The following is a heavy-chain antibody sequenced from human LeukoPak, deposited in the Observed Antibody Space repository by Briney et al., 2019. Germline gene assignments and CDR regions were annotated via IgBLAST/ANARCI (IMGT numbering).Heavy chain of an antibody. V-gene: IGHV1-8*03. D-gene: IGHD1-26*01. J-gene: IGHJ4*02. CDR2: MNPNSGNT. CDR3: ARAYSGSYEFDY. CDR1: GYTFTSYD. Sequence: RASVKVSCKASGYTFTSYDINWVRQATGQGLEWMGWMNPNSGNTGYAQKFQGRVTITRNTSISTAYMELSSLRSEDTAVYYCARAYSGSYEFDYWGQGTLVTVSS.